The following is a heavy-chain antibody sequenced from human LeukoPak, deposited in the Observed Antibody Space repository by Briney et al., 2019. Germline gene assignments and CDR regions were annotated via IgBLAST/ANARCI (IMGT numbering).Heavy chain of an antibody. CDR2: IIPIFGTA. D-gene: IGHD3-10*01. V-gene: IGHV1-69*06. Sequence: ASVKVSCKASGGTFSSYAISWVRQAPGQGLEWMGGIIPIFGTANYAQKFQGRVTITADKSTSTAYMELSSLRSEDTAVYYCARDRAIYGSGSYYDDDAFDIWGQGTMVTVSS. J-gene: IGHJ3*02. CDR1: GGTFSSYA. CDR3: ARDRAIYGSGSYYDDDAFDI.